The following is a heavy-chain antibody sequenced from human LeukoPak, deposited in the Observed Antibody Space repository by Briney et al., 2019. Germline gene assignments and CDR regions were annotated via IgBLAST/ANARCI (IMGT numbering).Heavy chain of an antibody. D-gene: IGHD1-1*01. J-gene: IGHJ4*02. CDR2: ISGSGGST. CDR3: AKVLEPIYYYFDY. V-gene: IGHV3-23*01. CDR1: GFTFSSYA. Sequence: GGSLRLSCAASGFTFSSYAMSWVRQAPGKGLEWVSAISGSGGSTYYADSVKGRFTISRDNSKNTLYLQMDSLRAEDTAVYYCAKVLEPIYYYFDYWGQGTLVTVSS.